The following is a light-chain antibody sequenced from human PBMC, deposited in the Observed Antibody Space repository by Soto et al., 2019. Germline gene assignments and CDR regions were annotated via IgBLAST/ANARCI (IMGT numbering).Light chain of an antibody. CDR3: QGWDSTSDHRVV. Sequence: SYELTQPPSVSVAPGKTARITCGGNNIGSKSVHWYQQKPGQAPVLVIYYDSDRPSGIPECFSCSNSRNTTTLTISRFEARAEAEAYCQGWDSTSDHRVVFGSGTKLTVL. CDR1: NIGSKS. V-gene: IGLV3-21*04. CDR2: YDS. J-gene: IGLJ2*01.